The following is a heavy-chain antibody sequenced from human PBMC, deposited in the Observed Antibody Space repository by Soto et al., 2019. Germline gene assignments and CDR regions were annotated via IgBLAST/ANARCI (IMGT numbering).Heavy chain of an antibody. CDR3: ARGYDFWSGYYAPPYYYYGMDV. CDR1: GYTFTSYY. D-gene: IGHD3-3*01. Sequence: ASVKVSCKASGYTFTSYYMHWVRQAPGQGLEWMGIINPSGGSTGYAQKFQGRVTMTRDTSTSTVYMELSSLRSEDTAVYYCARGYDFWSGYYAPPYYYYGMDVWGQGTTVTVSS. V-gene: IGHV1-46*01. J-gene: IGHJ6*02. CDR2: INPSGGST.